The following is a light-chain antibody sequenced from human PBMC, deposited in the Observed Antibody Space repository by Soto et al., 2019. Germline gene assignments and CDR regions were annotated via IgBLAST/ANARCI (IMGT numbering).Light chain of an antibody. Sequence: QSVLTQPASVSASPGQSITISCTETNSDIGTLNSVSWYQQFPGKAPKLMIFGVSVRPSGVSTRFSGSKFGNTAFLYISGLQAEDEADYYCSSYTSSRTYVFGSGTK. CDR3: SSYTSSRTYV. J-gene: IGLJ1*01. CDR1: NSDIGTLNS. V-gene: IGLV2-14*01. CDR2: GVS.